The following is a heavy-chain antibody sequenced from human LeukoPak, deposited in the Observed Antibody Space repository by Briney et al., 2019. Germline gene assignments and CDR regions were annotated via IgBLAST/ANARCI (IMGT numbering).Heavy chain of an antibody. J-gene: IGHJ4*02. D-gene: IGHD2-2*01. CDR3: ARVCSSTSCQGNY. V-gene: IGHV1-2*02. CDR1: GFTFSSYA. CDR2: INPNSGGT. Sequence: GRSLRLSCAASGFTFSSYAMHWVRQAPGQGLEWMGWINPNSGGTNYAQKFQGRVTMTRDTSISTAYMELSRLRSDDTAVYYCARVCSSTSCQGNYWGQGTLVTVSS.